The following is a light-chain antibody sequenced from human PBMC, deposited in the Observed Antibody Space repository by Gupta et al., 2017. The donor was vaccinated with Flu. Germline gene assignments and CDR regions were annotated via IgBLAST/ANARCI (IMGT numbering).Light chain of an antibody. CDR1: QSLLHTREHCY. Sequence: ISCRFSQSLLHTREHCYLYWYLLKPGQSPQLLIYLGSNRPSGVPDRFSGSGSGTDFILQISRVEAADVGVYYCMQPLQSPVTFGQGTKLEIK. CDR3: MQPLQSPVT. CDR2: LGS. J-gene: IGKJ2*01. V-gene: IGKV2-28*01.